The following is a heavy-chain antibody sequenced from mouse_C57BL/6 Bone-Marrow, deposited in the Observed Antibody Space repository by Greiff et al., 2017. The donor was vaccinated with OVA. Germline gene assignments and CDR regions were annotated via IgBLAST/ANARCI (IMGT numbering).Heavy chain of an antibody. CDR3: ARRGAYRGMDY. D-gene: IGHD2-14*01. J-gene: IGHJ4*01. CDR2: IDPSDSET. CDR1: GYTFTSYL. V-gene: IGHV1-52*01. Sequence: VQLQQPGAELVRPGSSVKLSCKASGYTFTSYLMHWVKQRPIQGLEWIGNIDPSDSETHYNQKFKDKATLTVDKSSSTAYMQLSSLTSEDSAVYYCARRGAYRGMDYWGQGTSVTVSS.